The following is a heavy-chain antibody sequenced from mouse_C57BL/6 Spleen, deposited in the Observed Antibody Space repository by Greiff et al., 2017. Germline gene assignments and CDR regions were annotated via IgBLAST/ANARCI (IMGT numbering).Heavy chain of an antibody. D-gene: IGHD1-1*01. J-gene: IGHJ3*01. Sequence: EVKVVESGGGLVKPGGSLKLSCAASGFTFSSYTMSWVRQTPEKRLEWVATISGGGGNTYYPDSVKGRFTISRDNAKNTLYLQMSSLRSEDTALYYCARQYYGSSPWFAYWGQGTLVTVSA. CDR3: ARQYYGSSPWFAY. V-gene: IGHV5-9*01. CDR2: ISGGGGNT. CDR1: GFTFSSYT.